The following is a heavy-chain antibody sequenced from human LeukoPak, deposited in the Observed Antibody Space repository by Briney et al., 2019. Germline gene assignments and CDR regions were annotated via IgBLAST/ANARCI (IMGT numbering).Heavy chain of an antibody. Sequence: TSETLSLTCTVSGGSINKYYWTWLRQPPGKGLEWIGSVYYSGSPDFNPSLKSRVTISADTSTNQLSLKLTSVTAADSAVYYCARSISGSDLGTWQYWGEGTLVTVSS. D-gene: IGHD1-1*01. CDR1: GGSINKYY. V-gene: IGHV4-59*08. CDR3: ARSISGSDLGTWQY. J-gene: IGHJ4*02. CDR2: VYYSGSP.